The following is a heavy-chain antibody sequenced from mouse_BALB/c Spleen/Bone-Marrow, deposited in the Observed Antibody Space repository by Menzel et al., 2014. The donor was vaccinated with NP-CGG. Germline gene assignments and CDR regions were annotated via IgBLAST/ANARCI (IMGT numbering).Heavy chain of an antibody. CDR3: AREKVYYGISWFAY. D-gene: IGHD2-1*01. CDR1: GYSFTTYW. Sequence: QVQLQQSGTKVVRPGASVKLSCKASGYSFTTYWMNWVKQRPGQGLEWIGMIHPSDSETRLNQKFKDKATLTVDKSSSTAYMQLNSPTSEDSAVYYCAREKVYYGISWFAYWGQGTLVTVSA. J-gene: IGHJ3*01. V-gene: IGHV1-61*01. CDR2: IHPSDSET.